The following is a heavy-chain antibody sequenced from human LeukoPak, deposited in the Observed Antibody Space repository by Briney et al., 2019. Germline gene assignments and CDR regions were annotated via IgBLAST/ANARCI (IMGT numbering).Heavy chain of an antibody. V-gene: IGHV1-2*02. D-gene: IGHD6-19*01. CDR2: NNPNSGGT. CDR1: GGTFNSYA. J-gene: IGHJ3*02. Sequence: ASVKVSCKASGGTFNSYAISWVRQAPGQGLEWMGWNNPNSGGTNYAQKFQGRVTMTRDTSISTAYMELSRLRSDDTAVYYCAGSPIAVAAFDIWGQGTMVTVSS. CDR3: AGSPIAVAAFDI.